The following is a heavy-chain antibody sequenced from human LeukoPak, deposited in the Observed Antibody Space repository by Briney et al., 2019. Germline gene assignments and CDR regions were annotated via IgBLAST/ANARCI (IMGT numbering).Heavy chain of an antibody. J-gene: IGHJ4*02. CDR1: GGSISSGSYY. V-gene: IGHV4-61*02. D-gene: IGHD2-2*02. Sequence: SQTLSLTCTVSGGSISSGSYYWSCLRQPAGKGLEWIGRIYTSGSTNYNPSLKSRVTISVDTSTNLYSRKLSSVTGADTAVYYCARGYCSSTSCYSYFDYWGQGALVTVS. CDR2: IYTSGST. CDR3: ARGYCSSTSCYSYFDY.